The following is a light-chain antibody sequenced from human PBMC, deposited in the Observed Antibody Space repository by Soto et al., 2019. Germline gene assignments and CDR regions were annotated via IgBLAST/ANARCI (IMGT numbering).Light chain of an antibody. V-gene: IGKV3-20*01. Sequence: EIVLTQSPGTLSLSPGERATLSCRASQSISSSYLAWYQQKPGQAPRLLIFGASSRATGLPDRFSGSGSGTEFTLTISSLQPDDFATYYCQQYNSYLTFGQGTKVE. CDR2: GAS. CDR3: QQYNSYLT. J-gene: IGKJ1*01. CDR1: QSISSSY.